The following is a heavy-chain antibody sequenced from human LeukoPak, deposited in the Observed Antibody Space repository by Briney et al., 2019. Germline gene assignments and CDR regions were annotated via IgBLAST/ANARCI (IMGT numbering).Heavy chain of an antibody. V-gene: IGHV3-30-3*01. CDR1: EFTFSNYA. D-gene: IGHD4-11*01. CDR3: ARSGGLQKFDY. Sequence: PGRSLRLSCAASEFTFSNYALHWVRQAPGKGLQWVAVISYDGNTIHYADSVKGRFIISRDTSKNTLYLQMNSLRVEDTAVYYCARSGGLQKFDYWGQGTLVTVSS. J-gene: IGHJ4*02. CDR2: ISYDGNTI.